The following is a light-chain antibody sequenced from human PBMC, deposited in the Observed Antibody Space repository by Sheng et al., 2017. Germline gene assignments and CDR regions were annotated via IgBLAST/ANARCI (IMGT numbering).Light chain of an antibody. CDR2: DVS. CDR1: INDIGGYNY. J-gene: IGLJ3*02. V-gene: IGLV2-14*01. CDR3: SSYTSSITLV. Sequence: QSALTQPASVSGSPGQSVTISCTGTINDIGGYNYVSWYQQHPGKAPKLMIYDVSNRPSGVSDRFSGSKSGNTASLTISGLQAEDEADYYCSSYTSSITLVFGGGTKLTVL.